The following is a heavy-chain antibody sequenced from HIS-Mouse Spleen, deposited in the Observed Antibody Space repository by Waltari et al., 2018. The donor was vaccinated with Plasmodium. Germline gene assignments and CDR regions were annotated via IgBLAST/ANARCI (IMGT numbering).Heavy chain of an antibody. J-gene: IGHJ2*01. CDR2: INHSGSN. V-gene: IGHV4-34*01. D-gene: IGHD3-10*01. CDR3: ARGRVLGTSSGYFDI. CDR1: GWPLSGYY. Sequence: QVQLQQWGAALSKPSETLSPTCPVYGWPLSGYYWIWIRQPPGKGLEWIGEINHSGSNNDNPSLKSRVTISVDTSKNQFSLKLSSVTAADTAVYYCARGRVLGTSSGYFDIWGRGTLVTVSS.